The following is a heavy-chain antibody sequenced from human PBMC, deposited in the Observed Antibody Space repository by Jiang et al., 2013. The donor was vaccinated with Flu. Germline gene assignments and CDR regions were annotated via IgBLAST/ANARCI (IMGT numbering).Heavy chain of an antibody. V-gene: IGHV1-69*01. Sequence: SGAEVKKPGSSVKVSCKASGDTFTSFSINWVRLAPGQGLDVDGRDHPYLWHKRPTHRSSRAESPLPRTHPRAQPTWELSSLTSDDTAVYYCARRPGIIPGALSPQGYFDPWGQGTLVTVSS. CDR1: GDTFTSFS. D-gene: IGHD4/OR15-4a*01. J-gene: IGHJ5*02. CDR3: ARRPGIIPGALSPQGYFDP. CDR2: HPYLWHKR.